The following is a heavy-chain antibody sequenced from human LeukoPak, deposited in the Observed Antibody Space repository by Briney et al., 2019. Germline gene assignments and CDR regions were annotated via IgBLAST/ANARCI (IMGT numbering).Heavy chain of an antibody. D-gene: IGHD5-24*01. Sequence: TSGKVSCKASGYTFTSYAMHWVRQAPGQGLEWMGWTTPSGDTIYPQKFQGRVAVTRDTSITTAYMDLSRLTSDDTAVYYCARDRYGDGFAHFDYWGQGTLVTVSS. CDR1: GYTFTSYA. CDR3: ARDRYGDGFAHFDY. J-gene: IGHJ4*02. V-gene: IGHV1-2*02. CDR2: TTPSGDT.